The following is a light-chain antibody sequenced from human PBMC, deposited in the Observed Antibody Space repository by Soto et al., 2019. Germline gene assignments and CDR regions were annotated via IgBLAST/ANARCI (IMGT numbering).Light chain of an antibody. CDR3: QQYKNWFWT. J-gene: IGKJ1*01. V-gene: IGKV3-15*01. CDR2: GAS. CDR1: QSVDSK. Sequence: EIVMMQSPATLSVSPGERTTLSCRASQSVDSKLAWYQQKPGQAPRLLIYGASTRATGIPARFSGSGSGTEFTLTISSLQSEDFGVYYCQQYKNWFWTFGQGTKVDIK.